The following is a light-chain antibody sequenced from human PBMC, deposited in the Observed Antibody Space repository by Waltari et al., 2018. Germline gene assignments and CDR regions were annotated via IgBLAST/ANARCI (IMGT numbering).Light chain of an antibody. V-gene: IGLV3-1*01. CDR3: QAWDSSTGGV. CDR2: QDS. J-gene: IGLJ3*02. Sequence: SYELTQPPSVSVSSGQTASITCSGDKLGDKYACWYQQKPGQSPVLIIYQDSKRPSGIPERFSGSNSGNTATLTISGTQAMDEADYYCQAWDSSTGGVFGGGTKLTVL. CDR1: KLGDKY.